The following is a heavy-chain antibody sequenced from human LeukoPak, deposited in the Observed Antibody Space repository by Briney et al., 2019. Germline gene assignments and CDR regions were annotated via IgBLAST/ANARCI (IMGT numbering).Heavy chain of an antibody. CDR3: ARDSNDYSPFDY. V-gene: IGHV3-66*01. CDR2: IYSGGST. CDR1: GFTVSSNY. D-gene: IGHD4-11*01. J-gene: IGHJ4*02. Sequence: GGSLRLSCAASGFTVSSNYMTWVRQAPGKGLEWVSVIYSGGSTYYADSVKGRFTISRDNSKNTLYLQMNSLRAEDTAVYYCARDSNDYSPFDYWGQGTLVTVSS.